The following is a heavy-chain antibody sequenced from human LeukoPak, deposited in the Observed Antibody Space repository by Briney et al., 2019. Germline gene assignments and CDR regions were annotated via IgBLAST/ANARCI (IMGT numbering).Heavy chain of an antibody. J-gene: IGHJ5*02. Sequence: GGSLRLSCAASGLTFSSYAMHCVRQAPGKGLEWVAVISYDGSNKYYADSVKGRFTISRDNSKNTLYLQMNSLRAEDTAVYYCATSLDSNVLLWFGESLGGPNWFDPWGQGTLVTVSS. D-gene: IGHD3-10*01. CDR3: ATSLDSNVLLWFGESLGGPNWFDP. CDR2: ISYDGSNK. CDR1: GLTFSSYA. V-gene: IGHV3-30-3*01.